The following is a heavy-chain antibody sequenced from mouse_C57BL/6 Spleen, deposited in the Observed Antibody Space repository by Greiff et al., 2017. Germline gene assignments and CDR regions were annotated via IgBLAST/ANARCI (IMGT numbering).Heavy chain of an antibody. CDR1: GFSLTSYG. J-gene: IGHJ3*01. Sequence: QVQLQQSGPGLVQPSQSLSITCTVSGFSLTSYGVHWVRQSPGKGLEWLGVIWSGGSTDYNAAFISRLSISKDNSKSQVFFKMNSLQADDTAIYYCAREGGYDYDEGFAYWGQGTLVTVSA. V-gene: IGHV2-2*01. CDR2: IWSGGST. D-gene: IGHD2-4*01. CDR3: AREGGYDYDEGFAY.